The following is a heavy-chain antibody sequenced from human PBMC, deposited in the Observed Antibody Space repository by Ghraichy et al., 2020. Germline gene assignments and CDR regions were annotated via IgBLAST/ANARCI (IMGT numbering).Heavy chain of an antibody. CDR1: GFTFSSYE. V-gene: IGHV3-48*03. CDR2: ISSSGSTI. Sequence: GGSLRLSCAASGFTFSSYEMNWVRQAPGKGLEWVSYISSSGSTIYYADSVKGRFTISRDNAKNSLYLQMNSLRAEDTAVYYCARDVVGDYDFWSGYPNFYGMDVWGQGTTVTVSS. J-gene: IGHJ6*02. D-gene: IGHD3-3*01. CDR3: ARDVVGDYDFWSGYPNFYGMDV.